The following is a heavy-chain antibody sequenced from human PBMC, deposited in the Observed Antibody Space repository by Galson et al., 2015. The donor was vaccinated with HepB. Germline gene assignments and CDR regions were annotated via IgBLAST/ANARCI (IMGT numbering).Heavy chain of an antibody. CDR1: GYTFTGYY. CDR3: ARDGVLRYFDWFPHNWFDP. V-gene: IGHV1-2*06. CDR2: INPNSGGT. Sequence: SVKVSCKASGYTFTGYYMHWVRQAPGQGLEWMGRINPNSGGTNYAQKFQGRVTMTRDTSISTAYMELSRLRSDDTAVYYCARDGVLRYFDWFPHNWFDPWGQETLVTVSS. D-gene: IGHD3-9*01. J-gene: IGHJ5*02.